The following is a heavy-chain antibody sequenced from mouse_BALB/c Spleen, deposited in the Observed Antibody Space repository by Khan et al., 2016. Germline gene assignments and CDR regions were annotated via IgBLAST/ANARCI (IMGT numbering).Heavy chain of an antibody. D-gene: IGHD1-1*01. CDR2: ISLKSNNYAT. CDR1: GFTFSNYW. V-gene: IGHV6-6*02. J-gene: IGHJ4*01. Sequence: EVQLQESGGGLVQPGGSMKLSCVASGFTFSNYWMNWVRQSPEKGLEWVAEISLKSNNYATHYAESVKGRFTISRDDSKSSVYLQRNNLRAEATGIYYCPSGIDAGSLYATDDWGHATTIAFSS. CDR3: PSGIDAGSLYATDD.